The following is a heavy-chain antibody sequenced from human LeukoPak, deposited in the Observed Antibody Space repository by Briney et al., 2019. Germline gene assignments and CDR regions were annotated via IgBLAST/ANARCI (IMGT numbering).Heavy chain of an antibody. V-gene: IGHV3-23*01. CDR3: VRGWQQLGS. CDR1: GFTFGDYY. J-gene: IGHJ5*02. Sequence: GGSLRLSCAASGFTFGDYYMSWIRQAPGKGLEWVSSLTGGSGNSEHADSVKGRFSISRDNSKNTLYLQMNSLTAEDTAVYYCVRGWQQLGSWGRGTLVTVSS. CDR2: LTGGSGNS. D-gene: IGHD1-1*01.